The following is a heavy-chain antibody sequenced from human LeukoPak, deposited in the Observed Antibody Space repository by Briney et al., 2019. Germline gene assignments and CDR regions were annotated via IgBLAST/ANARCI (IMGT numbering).Heavy chain of an antibody. V-gene: IGHV1-46*01. D-gene: IGHD6-13*01. Sequence: ASVKVSCKASGYTFTSYYMQWVRQAPGQGLEWMGIIDPSGGSTSYAQKFQGRVTMTRDTSTSTVCMDLSSLRSEDTAVYYCARDNTAAGPFDYWGQGTLVTVSS. CDR1: GYTFTSYY. J-gene: IGHJ4*02. CDR3: ARDNTAAGPFDY. CDR2: IDPSGGST.